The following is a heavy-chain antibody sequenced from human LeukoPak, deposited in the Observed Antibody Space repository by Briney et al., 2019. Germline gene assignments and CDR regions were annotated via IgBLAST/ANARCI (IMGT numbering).Heavy chain of an antibody. D-gene: IGHD3-10*01. CDR3: ARDWGSGSFD. CDR1: GYTFTSYY. Sequence: VASVKVSCKASGYTFTSYYMHWVRQAPGQGLEWMGWISAYNGNTNYAQKLQGRVTMTTDTSTSTAYMELRSLRSDDTAVYYCARDWGSGSFDWGQGTLVTVSS. V-gene: IGHV1-18*04. CDR2: ISAYNGNT. J-gene: IGHJ4*02.